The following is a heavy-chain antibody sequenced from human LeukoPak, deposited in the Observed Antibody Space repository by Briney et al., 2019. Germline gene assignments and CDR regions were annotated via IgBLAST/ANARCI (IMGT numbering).Heavy chain of an antibody. D-gene: IGHD2-2*01. CDR2: IYTSGST. Sequence: SETLSLTCTVSGGSISSGSYYWSWIRQPAGKGLEWIGRIYTSGSTNYNPSLKSRVTISVDTSKNQFSLKLSSVTAADTAVYYCARDQEAYCSSTSCYEYSYYMDVWGKGTTVTISS. CDR1: GGSISSGSYY. CDR3: ARDQEAYCSSTSCYEYSYYMDV. J-gene: IGHJ6*03. V-gene: IGHV4-61*02.